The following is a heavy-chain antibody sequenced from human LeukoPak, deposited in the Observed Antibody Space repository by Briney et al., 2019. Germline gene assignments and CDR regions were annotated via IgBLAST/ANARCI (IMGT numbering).Heavy chain of an antibody. CDR2: IKCKTDGGTT. CDR1: GSTFSYAW. D-gene: IGHD2/OR15-2a*01. V-gene: IGHV3-15*01. Sequence: PGGSLRLSCAASGSTFSYAWMSWVRQAPGNGLEWVGRIKCKTDGGTTDYAAPVKGRFTISRDDSKNTLYLQMNSLKSEDTAVYYCATDLRGRGPNPLSSRIDYWGQGSLVTVSS. CDR3: ATDLRGRGPNPLSSRIDY. J-gene: IGHJ4*02.